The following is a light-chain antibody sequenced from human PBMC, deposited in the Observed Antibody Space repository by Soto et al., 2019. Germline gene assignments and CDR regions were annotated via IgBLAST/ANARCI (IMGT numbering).Light chain of an antibody. CDR1: QSIRSW. V-gene: IGKV1-5*01. J-gene: IGKJ5*01. CDR2: DAS. Sequence: DILMTQSPSTLSTSLGDRVTITCRASQSIRSWLAWYQQKPGQAPKLLIYDASSLETGVPSRFSGSGSGTEFTLTISSLQPDDFATYYCQQYNSYLITFGQGTRLEIK. CDR3: QQYNSYLIT.